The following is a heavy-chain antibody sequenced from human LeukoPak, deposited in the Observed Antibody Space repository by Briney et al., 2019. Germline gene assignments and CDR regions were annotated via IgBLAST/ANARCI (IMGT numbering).Heavy chain of an antibody. Sequence: GASVKVSCKASGYTFTSYGISWVRQAPGQGLEWMGWISAYNGNTNYAQKLQGRATMTTDTSTSTAYMELRSLRSDDTAVYYCARDGTNFLEWLLSRGQSSYYYYMDVWGKGTTVTVSS. CDR3: ARDGTNFLEWLLSRGQSSYYYYMDV. CDR2: ISAYNGNT. J-gene: IGHJ6*03. D-gene: IGHD3-3*01. CDR1: GYTFTSYG. V-gene: IGHV1-18*01.